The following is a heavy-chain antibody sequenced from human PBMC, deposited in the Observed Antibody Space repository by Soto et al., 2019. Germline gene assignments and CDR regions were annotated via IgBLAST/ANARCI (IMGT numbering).Heavy chain of an antibody. J-gene: IGHJ4*02. D-gene: IGHD4-17*01. CDR2: ISSSSSYI. Sequence: EVQLVESGGGLVKPVGSLRLSCAASGFTFSSYSMNWVRQAPGKGLEWVSSISSSSSYIYYADSVKGRFTISRDNAKNSLYLQMNSRRAEDTAVYYCASSIDYGDYVFDYWGQGTLVTVSS. V-gene: IGHV3-21*01. CDR1: GFTFSSYS. CDR3: ASSIDYGDYVFDY.